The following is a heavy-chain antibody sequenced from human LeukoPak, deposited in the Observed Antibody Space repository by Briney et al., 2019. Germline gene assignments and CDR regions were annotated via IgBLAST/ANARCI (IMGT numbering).Heavy chain of an antibody. CDR3: ANLNYYNIDY. CDR2: IRYDGSNK. CDR1: GVTFSSYG. D-gene: IGHD3-10*01. V-gene: IGHV3-30*02. Sequence: PGGSPRLSCAASGVTFSSYGMLWVRQAPGKGLEWVAFIRYDGSNKYYADSVKGRFTISRDNSKNTLYLQMNSLRAEDTAVYYCANLNYYNIDYWGQGTLVTVSS. J-gene: IGHJ4*02.